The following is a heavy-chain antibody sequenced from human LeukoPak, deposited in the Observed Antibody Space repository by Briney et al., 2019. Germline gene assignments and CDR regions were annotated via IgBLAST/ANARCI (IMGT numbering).Heavy chain of an antibody. CDR3: AKRSGYTTGWFFDF. J-gene: IGHJ4*02. CDR2: ISGSGDNT. Sequence: GGSLKLSCAASGFSFSSYAISWVRQAPGKGLEWVSSISGSGDNTYYAESVKGRSTISRDNSKNTLFLQMNSLRAEDTAVFYCAKRSGYTTGWFFDFWGQGTLVTVSS. D-gene: IGHD6-19*01. CDR1: GFSFSSYA. V-gene: IGHV3-23*01.